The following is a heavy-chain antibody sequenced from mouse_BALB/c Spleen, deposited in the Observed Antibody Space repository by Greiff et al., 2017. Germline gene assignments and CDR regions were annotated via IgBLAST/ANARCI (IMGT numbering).Heavy chain of an antibody. CDR2: INPSNGRT. V-gene: IGHV1S81*02. CDR1: GYTFTSYW. J-gene: IGHJ2*01. D-gene: IGHD2-1*01. Sequence: VQLQQPGAELVKPGASVKLSCKASGYTFTSYWMHWVKQRPGQGLEWIGEINPSNGRTNYNEKFKSKATLTVDKSSSTAYMQLSSLTSEDSAVYYCAYYGKADYWGQGTTLTVSS. CDR3: AYYGKADY.